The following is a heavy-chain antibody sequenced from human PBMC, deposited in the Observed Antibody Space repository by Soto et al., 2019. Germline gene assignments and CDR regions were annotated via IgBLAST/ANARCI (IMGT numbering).Heavy chain of an antibody. V-gene: IGHV3-53*02. CDR3: ARAGVTPHFFDY. J-gene: IGHJ4*02. CDR1: GFSVRTNY. D-gene: IGHD2-21*02. Sequence: EVQLVETGGGLIQPGGSLRLSCAASGFSVRTNYMSWVRQAPGKGLEWVSVFESGGSIYYADSVMGRFIISRDYAKNTVYLQMNSLRADDTAVYYCARAGVTPHFFDYWGQGTLVTVSS. CDR2: FESGGSI.